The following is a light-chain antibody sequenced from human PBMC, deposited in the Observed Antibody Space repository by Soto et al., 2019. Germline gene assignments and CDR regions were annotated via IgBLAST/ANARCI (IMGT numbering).Light chain of an antibody. CDR1: QSISSW. V-gene: IGKV1-5*01. J-gene: IGKJ1*01. Sequence: DIQMTQSPSTLSASVGDRVTITCRASQSISSWLAWYQQKQGKAPKLLIYDASTVESGVPSKFSGSGSGTEITLTISTLQPEDFGTYYCQQYDTYWTCGQGTKVEIK. CDR3: QQYDTYWT. CDR2: DAS.